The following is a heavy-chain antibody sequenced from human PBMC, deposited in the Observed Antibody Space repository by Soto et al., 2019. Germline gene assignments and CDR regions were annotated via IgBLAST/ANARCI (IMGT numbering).Heavy chain of an antibody. V-gene: IGHV4-59*01. D-gene: IGHD3-9*01. Sequence: SETLSLTCTVSGGSISSYYWSWIRQPPGKGLEWIGYIYYSGSTNYNPSLKSRVTISVDTSKNQFSLKLSSVTAADTAVYYCARGPSGRYFDWPYLGWFDPWGQGTLVTSPQ. CDR2: IYYSGST. CDR3: ARGPSGRYFDWPYLGWFDP. CDR1: GGSISSYY. J-gene: IGHJ5*02.